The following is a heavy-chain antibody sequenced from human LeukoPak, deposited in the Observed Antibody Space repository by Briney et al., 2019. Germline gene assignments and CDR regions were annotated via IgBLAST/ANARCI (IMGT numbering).Heavy chain of an antibody. CDR3: ARYDVGWYYFDY. V-gene: IGHV4-59*12. CDR2: IYHSGST. Sequence: SETLSLTCIVSGGSISSYYWSWIRQPPGKGLEWIGEIYHSGSTNYNPSLKSRVTISVDKSKNQFSLKLSSVTAADTAVYYCARYDVGWYYFDYWGQGTLVTVSS. D-gene: IGHD6-19*01. J-gene: IGHJ4*02. CDR1: GGSISSYY.